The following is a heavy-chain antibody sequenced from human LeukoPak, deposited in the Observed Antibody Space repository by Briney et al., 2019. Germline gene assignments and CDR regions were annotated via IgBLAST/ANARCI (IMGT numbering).Heavy chain of an antibody. D-gene: IGHD3-10*01. V-gene: IGHV3-30*18. CDR1: GATLSPYG. J-gene: IGHJ5*02. CDR3: AKEGTPQVSTWYDL. CDR2: ISYEGGTQ. Sequence: GGSLRLACAASGATLSPYGMHWVRQAPGKGLEWVAVISYEGGTQHYADSVKGRFITSRDNPRNTLYLRMNILRTEDTSVYYCAKEGTPQVSTWYDLWGKGTQLIVSS.